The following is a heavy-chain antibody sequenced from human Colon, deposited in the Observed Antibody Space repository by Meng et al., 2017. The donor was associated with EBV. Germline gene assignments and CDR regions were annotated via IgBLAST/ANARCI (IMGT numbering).Heavy chain of an antibody. D-gene: IGHD3-22*01. CDR2: IHYSGGTA. CDR3: ARYKLFDPSGSQHWYFDL. Sequence: VQLQGSGLGLVKPSDAPSLSCPVAGTSLSSHYWGWIRQAPGKGLEWIGYIHYSGGTANYNPSLKSRVTISVDTSKNQFSLTLSSVAAADTAVYYCARYKLFDPSGSQHWYFDLWGRGTLVTVSS. CDR1: GTSLSSHY. V-gene: IGHV4-59*08. J-gene: IGHJ2*01.